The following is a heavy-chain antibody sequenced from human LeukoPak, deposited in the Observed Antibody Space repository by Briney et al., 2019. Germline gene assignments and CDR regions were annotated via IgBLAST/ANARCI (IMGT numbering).Heavy chain of an antibody. J-gene: IGHJ4*02. V-gene: IGHV3-7*01. CDR2: IKQDGSEK. CDR1: GFTFSNYW. CDR3: ARDLGGYFDY. Sequence: PGGSLRLSCAASGFTFSNYWMTWVRQAPGKGLEWVANIKQDGSEKYYVDSVKGRFTISRDNAKNSLYLQMNSLRAEDTAVYYCARDLGGYFDYWGQGTLVTVSS. D-gene: IGHD3-16*01.